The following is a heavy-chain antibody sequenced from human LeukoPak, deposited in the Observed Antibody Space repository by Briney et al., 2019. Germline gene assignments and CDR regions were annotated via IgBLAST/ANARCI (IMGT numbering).Heavy chain of an antibody. J-gene: IGHJ4*02. CDR3: ARALRYGSGTFDY. Sequence: PGGSLRLSCAASGFTFSSYSMNWVRQAPGKGLEWVSSISSSSSYIYYADSVKGRFTISRDNAKNSLYLQMNSLRAEDTAVYYCARALRYGSGTFDYWGQGTLVTASS. V-gene: IGHV3-21*01. CDR2: ISSSSSYI. D-gene: IGHD3-10*01. CDR1: GFTFSSYS.